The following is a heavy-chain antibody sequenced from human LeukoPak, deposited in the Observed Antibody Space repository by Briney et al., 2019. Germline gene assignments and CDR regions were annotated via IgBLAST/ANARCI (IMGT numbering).Heavy chain of an antibody. J-gene: IGHJ4*02. D-gene: IGHD6-13*01. CDR2: INPKSGRT. CDR1: GYTFTSSD. V-gene: IGHV1-8*01. Sequence: ASVKVSCKASGYTFTSSDINWVRQATGQGLEWMGWINPKSGRTGHAKKFQARVSMTMNTSISTAYMEVSSLRFEDTAVYYCARGRSGLAAAGTYDYWGQGTLITVSS. CDR3: ARGRSGLAAAGTYDY.